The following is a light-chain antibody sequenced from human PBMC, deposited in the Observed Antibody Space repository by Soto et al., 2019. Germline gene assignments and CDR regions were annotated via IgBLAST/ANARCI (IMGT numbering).Light chain of an antibody. CDR2: EAS. Sequence: IHITQSRSTLSASVGDRVTITCRASQNINSWLAWYQQKPGKAPKLLIYEASSLEKGVPARFGGSGSGTEFTLTISSLQPDDFATYYCQQYNVYSWTFGQGTKVDIK. CDR3: QQYNVYSWT. CDR1: QNINSW. J-gene: IGKJ1*01. V-gene: IGKV1-5*03.